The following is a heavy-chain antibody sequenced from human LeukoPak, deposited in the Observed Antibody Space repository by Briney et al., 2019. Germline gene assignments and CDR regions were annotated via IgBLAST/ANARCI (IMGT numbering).Heavy chain of an antibody. CDR1: GYTFTSYY. D-gene: IGHD2-15*01. V-gene: IGHV1-46*01. CDR3: ARVGYCSGDSCYNDY. Sequence: ASVKVSCKASGYTFTSYYMHWVRQAPGQGLESMGIINPSGGSTSYAQKFQGRVTMTRDTSTSTVYMELSSLRSEDTAVYYCARVGYCSGDSCYNDYWGQGTLVTVSS. CDR2: INPSGGST. J-gene: IGHJ4*02.